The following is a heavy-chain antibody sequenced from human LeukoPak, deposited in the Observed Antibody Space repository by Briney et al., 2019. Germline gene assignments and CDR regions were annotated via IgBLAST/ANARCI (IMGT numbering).Heavy chain of an antibody. CDR3: AIDGGGVSSWVSH. J-gene: IGHJ4*02. CDR2: IDPGDSFT. V-gene: IGHV5-10-1*01. D-gene: IGHD2-8*02. CDR1: GYSFTTYW. Sequence: GESLRISCQGTGYSFTTYWMSWMRQMPGKGVEWMGRIDPGDSFTKYSPSFQGHVTISVDKSLSTAYLQCSSLKASHPAMYYCAIDGGGVSSWVSHWGQGTLVTVSS.